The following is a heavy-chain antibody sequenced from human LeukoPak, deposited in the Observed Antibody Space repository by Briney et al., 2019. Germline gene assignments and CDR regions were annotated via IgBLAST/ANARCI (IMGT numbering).Heavy chain of an antibody. CDR1: GFTFSSYA. Sequence: PGGSLRLSCAASGFTFSSYAMSWVRQAPGKGLEWVSAISGSGGSTYYADSVKGRFTISRDNSKNTLYLQINSLRAEDTAVYYCAKEALTIFGRYYGMDVWGQGTTVTVSS. V-gene: IGHV3-23*01. D-gene: IGHD3-3*01. J-gene: IGHJ6*02. CDR3: AKEALTIFGRYYGMDV. CDR2: ISGSGGST.